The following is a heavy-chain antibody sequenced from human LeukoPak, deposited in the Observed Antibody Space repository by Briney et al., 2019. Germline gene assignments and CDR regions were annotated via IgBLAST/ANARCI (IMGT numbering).Heavy chain of an antibody. J-gene: IGHJ4*02. D-gene: IGHD6-13*01. CDR3: ARDLEQQSFDY. CDR2: ISSSGSTI. V-gene: IGHV3-11*01. CDR1: GFTFSDYY. Sequence: GGALRLSCAASGFTFSDYYMSWIRQAPGKGLEWVSYISSSGSTIYYADSVKGRFTISRDNAKNSLYLQMNSLRAEDTAVYYCARDLEQQSFDYWGQGTLVTVSS.